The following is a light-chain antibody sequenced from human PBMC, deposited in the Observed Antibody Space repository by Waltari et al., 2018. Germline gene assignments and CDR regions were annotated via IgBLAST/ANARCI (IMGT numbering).Light chain of an antibody. V-gene: IGKV1-39*01. Sequence: DIQMTQSPSSLSASVGDRVTITCRASQSISIYLNWYQQKPGKAPKLLIYAASSLQSVFPSRFSGSGSVTDFTLTISSLQPEDFATYYCQQSYSTLWTFGQGTKVEIK. CDR2: AAS. CDR1: QSISIY. CDR3: QQSYSTLWT. J-gene: IGKJ1*01.